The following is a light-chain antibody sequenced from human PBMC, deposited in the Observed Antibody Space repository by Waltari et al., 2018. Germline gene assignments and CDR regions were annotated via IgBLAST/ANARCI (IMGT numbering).Light chain of an antibody. Sequence: EIVLTQSPATLSLSPGERATLSCRASQSVSRNLAWYQQKPGQAPRLLIYDASKRATGIPARFSGSGSGTDLTLTISSLEPEDFAVYYCQHRSSWPWTFGQGTKVEIK. CDR1: QSVSRN. V-gene: IGKV3-11*01. CDR3: QHRSSWPWT. CDR2: DAS. J-gene: IGKJ1*01.